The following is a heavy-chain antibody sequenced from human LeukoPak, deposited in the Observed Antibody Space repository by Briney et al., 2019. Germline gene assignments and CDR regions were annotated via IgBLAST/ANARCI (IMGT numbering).Heavy chain of an antibody. CDR3: ARLSDDFWSGYHNYFDY. CDR2: IYHSGST. D-gene: IGHD3-3*01. CDR1: GGSISSGGYS. J-gene: IGHJ4*02. Sequence: SRTLSLTCAVSGGSISSGGYSWSWIRQPPGKGLEWIGYIYHSGSTYYNPSLKSRVTISVDRSKNQFSLKLSSVTAADTAVYYCARLSDDFWSGYHNYFDYWGQGTLVTVSS. V-gene: IGHV4-30-2*01.